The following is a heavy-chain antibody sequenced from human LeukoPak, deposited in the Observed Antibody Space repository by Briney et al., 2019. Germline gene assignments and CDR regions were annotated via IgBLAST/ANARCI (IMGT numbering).Heavy chain of an antibody. CDR1: GGSISSSSYY. Sequence: PSETLSLTCTVSGGSISSSSYYWGWIRQPPGKGLEWIGSIYYSGSTYYNPSLKSRVTISVDTSKNQFSLKLSSVTAADTAVYYCARRGTIFGGDAFDIWGQGTMVTVSS. D-gene: IGHD3-3*01. V-gene: IGHV4-39*01. CDR2: IYYSGST. J-gene: IGHJ3*02. CDR3: ARRGTIFGGDAFDI.